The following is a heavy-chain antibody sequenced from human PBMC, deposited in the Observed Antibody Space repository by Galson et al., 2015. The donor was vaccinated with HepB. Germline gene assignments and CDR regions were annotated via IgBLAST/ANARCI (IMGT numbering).Heavy chain of an antibody. CDR1: GFIFRHHA. D-gene: IGHD3-16*01. V-gene: IGHV3-23*01. CDR2: INGRGSTR. J-gene: IGHJ5*02. CDR3: VKEGSWFGGDWFDP. Sequence: SLRLSCAGSGFIFRHHAMAWIRQAPGKGLEWVSGINGRGSTRPYSDDGKGRFSISRANSKATVFLQMANLRAEDTAVYYCVKEGSWFGGDWFDPWGQGALVTVS.